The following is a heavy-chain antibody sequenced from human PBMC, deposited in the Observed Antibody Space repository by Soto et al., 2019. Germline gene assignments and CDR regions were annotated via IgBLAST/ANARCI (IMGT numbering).Heavy chain of an antibody. Sequence: EVQLVESGGGLVQPGGSLKLSCAASGFTFSGSAKHWVRQASGKGLEWVGRIRSKANSYATAYAASVKGRFTISRDDSKNTAYLQMNSLKTEDTAVYYCTRPGGSGWTFDYWGQGTLVTVSS. CDR1: GFTFSGSA. CDR2: IRSKANSYAT. D-gene: IGHD6-19*01. V-gene: IGHV3-73*02. CDR3: TRPGGSGWTFDY. J-gene: IGHJ4*02.